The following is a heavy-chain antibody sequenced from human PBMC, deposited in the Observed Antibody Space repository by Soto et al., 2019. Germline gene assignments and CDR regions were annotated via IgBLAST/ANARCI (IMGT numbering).Heavy chain of an antibody. CDR1: GGSFSGYY. CDR2: INHSGST. CDR3: ARLGDPPNSYSSYMYF. D-gene: IGHD2-21*02. Sequence: PSETLSLTCAVYGGSFSGYYWSWIRQPPGKGLEWIGEINHSGSTNYNPSLKSRVTISVDTSKNQFSLKLSSVTAADTAVYYCARLGDPPNSYSSYMYFWGKGNTVTVSS. J-gene: IGHJ6*03. V-gene: IGHV4-34*01.